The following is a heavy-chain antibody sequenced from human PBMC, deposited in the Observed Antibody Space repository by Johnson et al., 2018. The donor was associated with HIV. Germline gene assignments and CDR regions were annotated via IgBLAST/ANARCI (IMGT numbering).Heavy chain of an antibody. J-gene: IGHJ3*02. D-gene: IGHD3-16*01. V-gene: IGHV3-30*18. Sequence: QVQLVESGGGVVQPGRSLRLSCTASGFTFRSYAMHWVRQAPGKGLEWVALILYDGSNKYYADSVKGRFNISRDNSKNALYLQMNSLRAEDTDVYYCAKAPSLGADGFDIWGQGTMVTVSS. CDR2: ILYDGSNK. CDR3: AKAPSLGADGFDI. CDR1: GFTFRSYA.